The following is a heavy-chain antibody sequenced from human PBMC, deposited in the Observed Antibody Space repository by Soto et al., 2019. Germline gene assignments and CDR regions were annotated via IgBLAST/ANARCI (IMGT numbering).Heavy chain of an antibody. J-gene: IGHJ6*02. CDR1: GYSFTSYW. D-gene: IGHD2-2*01. V-gene: IGHV5-10-1*01. CDR2: IDPSDSYT. Sequence: GESLKISCKGSGYSFTSYWISWVRQMPGKGLEWMGRIDPSDSYTNYSPSFQGHVTISADKSISTAYLQWSSLKASDTAMYYCARHPPIPATKIREPFYYYYGMDVWGQGTTVTVSS. CDR3: ARHPPIPATKIREPFYYYYGMDV.